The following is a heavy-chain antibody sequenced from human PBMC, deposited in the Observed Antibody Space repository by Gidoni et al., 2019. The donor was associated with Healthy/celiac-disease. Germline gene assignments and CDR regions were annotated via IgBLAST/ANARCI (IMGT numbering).Heavy chain of an antibody. Sequence: EVQLVESGGDLVQPGRSLRLSCAASGFTFDDYAMHWVRQAPGKGLKWVSGISWNSGSIGYADSVKGRFTISRDNAKNSLYLQMNSLRAEDTALYYCAKDIGGGSSSFFDYWGQGTLVTVSS. D-gene: IGHD6-6*01. CDR3: AKDIGGGSSSFFDY. J-gene: IGHJ4*02. V-gene: IGHV3-9*01. CDR2: ISWNSGSI. CDR1: GFTFDDYA.